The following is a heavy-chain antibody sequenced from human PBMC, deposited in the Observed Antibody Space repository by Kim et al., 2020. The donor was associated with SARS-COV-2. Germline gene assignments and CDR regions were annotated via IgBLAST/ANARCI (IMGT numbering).Heavy chain of an antibody. CDR2: IYPGDSGT. Sequence: GESLKISCKGSGYSFTSYWIGWVRQMPGKGLEWRGIIYPGDSGTRYSPSFQGKVTISADKSISTAYLQGSSLRASDTAMYYCASGGSGSYVDYWGQGTLVTVSS. D-gene: IGHD3-10*01. J-gene: IGHJ4*02. CDR1: GYSFTSYW. CDR3: ASGGSGSYVDY. V-gene: IGHV5-51*01.